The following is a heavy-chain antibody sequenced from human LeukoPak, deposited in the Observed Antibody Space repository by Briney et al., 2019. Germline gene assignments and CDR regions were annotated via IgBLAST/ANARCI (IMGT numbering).Heavy chain of an antibody. CDR1: GGSITSASSY. V-gene: IGHV4-39*02. CDR3: ARRNVPGGGNWFDL. CDR2: VYYTGST. D-gene: IGHD2-8*01. J-gene: IGHJ5*02. Sequence: PSETLSLTCTVSGGSITSASSYWGWIRQPPGKGLEWIGAVYYTGSTYYSSPLKSRVTISLDTSKKNFSLRLTSVTAADTAVYYCARRNVPGGGNWFDLWGQGTLVIVSS.